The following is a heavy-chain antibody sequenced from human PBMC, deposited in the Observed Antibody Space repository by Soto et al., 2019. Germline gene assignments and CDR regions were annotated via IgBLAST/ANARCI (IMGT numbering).Heavy chain of an antibody. CDR2: ISGSSGDI. D-gene: IGHD4-4*01. CDR1: GFTFSTYA. CDR3: AKDQGYSTNYYFDY. Sequence: GGSLRLSCAASGFTFSTYAMNWVRQAPGEGLEWVSLISGSSGDIHYVDSVKGRFTISRDNSRNTLYLQMNNLRAEDTAIYYCAKDQGYSTNYYFDYWGQGALVTVSS. J-gene: IGHJ4*02. V-gene: IGHV3-23*01.